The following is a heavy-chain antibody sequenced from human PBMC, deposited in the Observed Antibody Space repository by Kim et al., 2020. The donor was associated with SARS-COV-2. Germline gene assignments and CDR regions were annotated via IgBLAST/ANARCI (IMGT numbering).Heavy chain of an antibody. CDR3: ATSRAGYNCLDP. D-gene: IGHD6-19*01. J-gene: IGHJ5*02. Sequence: YADSVKCRFTISRDNSKNTLYLQMNSLGDEDTAVYYCATSRAGYNCLDPWGQGTLVTVSS. V-gene: IGHV3-53*01.